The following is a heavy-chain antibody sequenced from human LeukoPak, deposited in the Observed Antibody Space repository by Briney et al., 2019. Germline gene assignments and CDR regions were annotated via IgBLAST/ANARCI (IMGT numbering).Heavy chain of an antibody. J-gene: IGHJ3*02. Sequence: VASVKVSCKASGYTFTSYGISWVRQAPGKGLEWVSIIYSGGSTYYADSVKGRFAISRDNSKNTLYLQMNSLRAEDTAFYYCARDAATGHDAFDIWGQGTMVTVSS. V-gene: IGHV3-53*01. CDR1: GYTFTSYG. CDR3: ARDAATGHDAFDI. D-gene: IGHD4-17*01. CDR2: IYSGGST.